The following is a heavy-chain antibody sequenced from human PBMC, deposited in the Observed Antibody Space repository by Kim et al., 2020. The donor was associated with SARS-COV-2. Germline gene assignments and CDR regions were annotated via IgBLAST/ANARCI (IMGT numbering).Heavy chain of an antibody. CDR2: ISAYNGNT. D-gene: IGHD3-9*01. Sequence: ASVKVSCKASGYTFTSYGISWVRQAPGQGLEWMGWISAYNGNTNYAQKLQGRVTMTTDTSTSTAYMELRSLRSDDTAVYYCARGGLSLRYFDWSSGDYYYGMDVWGQGTTVTVSS. CDR3: ARGGLSLRYFDWSSGDYYYGMDV. J-gene: IGHJ6*02. V-gene: IGHV1-18*04. CDR1: GYTFTSYG.